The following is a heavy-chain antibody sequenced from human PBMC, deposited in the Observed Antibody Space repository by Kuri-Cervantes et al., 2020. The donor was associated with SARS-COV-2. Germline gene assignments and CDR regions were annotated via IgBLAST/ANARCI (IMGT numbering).Heavy chain of an antibody. CDR1: GFTRFTFSNAW. J-gene: IGHJ4*02. Sequence: GESLKISCAASGFTRFTFSNAWMSWVRQAPGKGREWVGRIKSESDGGTTDYAAPVKGRFTISRDDSKDTLYLQMNSLNTEDTAVYYCTTGGAQWGQGTLVTVSS. V-gene: IGHV3-15*01. CDR2: IKSESDGGTT. CDR3: TTGGAQ. D-gene: IGHD1-26*01.